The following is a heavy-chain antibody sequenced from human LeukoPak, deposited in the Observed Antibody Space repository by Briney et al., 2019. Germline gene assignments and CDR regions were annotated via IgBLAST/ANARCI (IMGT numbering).Heavy chain of an antibody. CDR1: GGSISSGSYY. V-gene: IGHV4-61*02. Sequence: SETLSLTCTVSGGSISSGSYYWSWIRQPAGKGLEWIGRIYTSGSTNYNPSLKSRVTISVDTSKNQFSLKLSSVTAADTAVYYCARDLVAVCSSTSCYDDWFDPWGQGTLVTVSS. CDR2: IYTSGST. D-gene: IGHD2-2*01. CDR3: ARDLVAVCSSTSCYDDWFDP. J-gene: IGHJ5*02.